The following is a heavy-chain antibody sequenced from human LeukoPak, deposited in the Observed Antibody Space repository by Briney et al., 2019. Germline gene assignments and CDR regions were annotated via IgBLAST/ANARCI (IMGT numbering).Heavy chain of an antibody. CDR2: INAGNGNT. CDR3: AREYNWNRAGERRNWFDP. D-gene: IGHD1-20*01. CDR1: GYTFTSYA. Sequence: ASVKVSCKASGYTFTSYAMHWVRQAPGQRLEWMGWINAGNGNTKYSQKFQGRVTITRDTSASTAYMELSSLRSEDTAVYYCAREYNWNRAGERRNWFDPWGQGTLVTVSS. V-gene: IGHV1-3*01. J-gene: IGHJ5*02.